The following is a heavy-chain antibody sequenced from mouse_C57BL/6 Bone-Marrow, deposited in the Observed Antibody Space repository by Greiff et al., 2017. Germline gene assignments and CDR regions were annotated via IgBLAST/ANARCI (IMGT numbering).Heavy chain of an antibody. CDR1: GYTFTSYW. D-gene: IGHD2-4*01. V-gene: IGHV1-69*01. CDR2: IDPSDSYT. CDR3: AREGIYYEYAGGFAY. J-gene: IGHJ3*01. Sequence: QVQLQQPGAELVMPGASVKLSCKASGYTFTSYWMHWVKQRPGQGLEWIGEIDPSDSYTNYNQKFKGKSTLTVDKSSSTAYMQLSSLTSEDSAVYYGAREGIYYEYAGGFAYWGQGTLVTVSA.